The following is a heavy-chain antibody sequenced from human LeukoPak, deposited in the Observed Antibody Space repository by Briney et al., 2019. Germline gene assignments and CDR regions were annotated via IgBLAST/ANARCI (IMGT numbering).Heavy chain of an antibody. CDR3: AKDGVMAGHYLDY. CDR2: ISGNGGST. V-gene: IGHV3-23*01. J-gene: IGHJ4*02. Sequence: QPGGSLRLSCAASGFTFSTYDMSWVRQAPGKGLEWVSVISGNGGSTHYADSVKGRFTISRDNSKNTLYLQMNSLRAEDTAVYYCAKDGVMAGHYLDYWGQGTLSPPPQ. D-gene: IGHD5-24*01. CDR1: GFTFSTYD.